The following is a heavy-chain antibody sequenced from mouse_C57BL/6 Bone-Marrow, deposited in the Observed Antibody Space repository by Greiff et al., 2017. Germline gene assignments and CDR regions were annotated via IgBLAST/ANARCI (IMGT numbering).Heavy chain of an antibody. J-gene: IGHJ1*03. D-gene: IGHD1-1*01. CDR3: ARGGYGSRNWYFDV. CDR1: GYSFTDYN. Sequence: EVQLQESGPELVKPGASVKISCKASGYSFTDYNMNWVKQSNGKSLEWIGVINPNYGTTSYNQKFKGKATLTVDQSSSTAYMQLNSLTSEDSAVYYCARGGYGSRNWYFDVWGTGTTVTVSS. CDR2: INPNYGTT. V-gene: IGHV1-39*01.